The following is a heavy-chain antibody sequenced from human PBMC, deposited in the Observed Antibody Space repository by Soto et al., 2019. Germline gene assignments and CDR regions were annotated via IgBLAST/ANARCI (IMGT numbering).Heavy chain of an antibody. J-gene: IGHJ4*02. CDR1: GFTFSNAW. CDR2: IKSKTDGGTT. CDR3: TTDREYSSGLFSPFDY. V-gene: IGHV3-15*07. Sequence: EVQLVESGGGLVKPGGSLRLSCAASGFTFSNAWMNWVRQAPGKGLEWVGRIKSKTDGGTTDYAAPVKGRFTISRDDSRNTLYLQMNSLKTEDTAVYYCTTDREYSSGLFSPFDYWGQGTLVTVSS. D-gene: IGHD6-19*01.